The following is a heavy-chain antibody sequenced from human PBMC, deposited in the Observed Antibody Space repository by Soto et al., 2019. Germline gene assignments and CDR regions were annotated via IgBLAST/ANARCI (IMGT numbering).Heavy chain of an antibody. D-gene: IGHD3-3*01. V-gene: IGHV3-30*18. Sequence: PGGSLRLSCAASGFTFSSYGMHWVRQAPGKGLEWVAVISYGGSNKYYADSVKGRFTISRDNSKNTLYLQMNSLRAEDTAVYYCAKDLNDFWSGYWDKSYYYGMDVWGQGTTVTVSS. J-gene: IGHJ6*02. CDR3: AKDLNDFWSGYWDKSYYYGMDV. CDR2: ISYGGSNK. CDR1: GFTFSSYG.